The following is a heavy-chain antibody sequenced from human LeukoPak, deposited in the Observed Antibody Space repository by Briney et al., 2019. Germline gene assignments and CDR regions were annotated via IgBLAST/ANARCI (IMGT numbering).Heavy chain of an antibody. CDR3: ARGYSSGQNDY. CDR1: GGPISSYY. J-gene: IGHJ4*02. D-gene: IGHD6-19*01. Sequence: SETLSLTCTVSGGPISSYYWSWIRQPPGKGLEWIGYIYYSGSTNYNPSLKSRVTISVDTSKNQFSLKLSSVTAADTAVYYCARGYSSGQNDYWGQGTLVTVSS. CDR2: IYYSGST. V-gene: IGHV4-59*01.